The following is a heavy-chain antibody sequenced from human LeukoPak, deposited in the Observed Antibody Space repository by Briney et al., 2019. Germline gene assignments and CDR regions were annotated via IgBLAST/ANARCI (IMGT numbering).Heavy chain of an antibody. CDR3: ARDGVQMATIEAGMDV. J-gene: IGHJ6*02. CDR1: GFTFSSYA. D-gene: IGHD5-24*01. Sequence: GGSLRLSCAASGFTFSSYAMHWVRQAPGKGLEWVAVISYDGSNKYYADSVKGRFTISRDNSKNTLYLQMNSLRAEDTAVYYCARDGVQMATIEAGMDVWGQGTTVIVPS. CDR2: ISYDGSNK. V-gene: IGHV3-30-3*01.